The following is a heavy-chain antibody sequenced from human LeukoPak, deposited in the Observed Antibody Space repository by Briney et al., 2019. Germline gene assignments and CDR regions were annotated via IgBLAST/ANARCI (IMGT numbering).Heavy chain of an antibody. CDR3: APQGTPVWGSYLGAFDI. CDR1: GGSISSYY. J-gene: IGHJ3*02. CDR2: TYYSGST. Sequence: SETLSLTCTVSGGSISSYYWGWIRQPPGKGLEWIVSTYYSGSTYYNPSLKSRVTISVDTSKNQFSLKLSSVTAADTAVYYCAPQGTPVWGSYLGAFDIWGQGTMVTVSS. V-gene: IGHV4-39*01. D-gene: IGHD3-16*01.